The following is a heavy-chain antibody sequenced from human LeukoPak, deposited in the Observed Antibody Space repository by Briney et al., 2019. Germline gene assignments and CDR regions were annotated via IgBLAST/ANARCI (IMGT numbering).Heavy chain of an antibody. V-gene: IGHV3-23*01. CDR2: ISGSGGST. CDR3: ARDLGDYYDFWSFPGY. Sequence: GGSLRLSCAASGFTFSSYAMSWVRQAPGKGLEWVSAISGSGGSTYYADSVKGRFTISRDNSKNTLYLQMNSLRAEDTAVYYCARDLGDYYDFWSFPGYWGQGTLVTVSS. J-gene: IGHJ4*02. D-gene: IGHD3-3*01. CDR1: GFTFSSYA.